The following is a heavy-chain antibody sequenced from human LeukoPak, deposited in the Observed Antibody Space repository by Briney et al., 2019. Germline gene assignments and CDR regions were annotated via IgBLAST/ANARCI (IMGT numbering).Heavy chain of an antibody. V-gene: IGHV3-30*04. CDR2: ISYDGSNK. J-gene: IGHJ4*02. D-gene: IGHD5-18*01. CDR3: ARDREAARGYSYGSGNGDYFDY. Sequence: GRSLRLSCAASGFTFSSYAMHWVRQAPGKGLEWVAVISYDGSNKYYADSVKGRYTISRDNSKNTLYLQMNSLRAEDTAVYYCARDREAARGYSYGSGNGDYFDYWGQGTLVTVSS. CDR1: GFTFSSYA.